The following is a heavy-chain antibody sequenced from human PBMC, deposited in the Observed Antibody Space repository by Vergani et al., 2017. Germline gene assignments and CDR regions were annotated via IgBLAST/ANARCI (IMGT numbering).Heavy chain of an antibody. V-gene: IGHV4-4*03. CDR3: ATIGYRRWGYYFVY. Sequence: QVQLQESGPGLAKPPGTLSLTCAVSGDSISSNNCWTWVRQPPGKGLEWIGEICHTEDTKYSPSLKSRVTVSVDESRNLFSLRLNSVTAADTAVYYCATIGYRRWGYYFVYWGQGILVTVSS. CDR2: ICHTEDT. CDR1: GDSISSNNC. J-gene: IGHJ4*02. D-gene: IGHD2-2*02.